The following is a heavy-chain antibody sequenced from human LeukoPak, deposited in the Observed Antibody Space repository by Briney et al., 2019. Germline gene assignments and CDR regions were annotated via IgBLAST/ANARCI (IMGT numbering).Heavy chain of an antibody. CDR1: GGSISSGGYY. J-gene: IGHJ5*02. D-gene: IGHD1-26*01. CDR3: ARASGSYYGNWFDP. V-gene: IGHV4-31*03. Sequence: SETLSLTCTVSGGSISSGGYYWSWIRQHPGKGLEWIGYICYSGSTYYNPSLKSRVTISVDTSKNQFSLKLSSVTAADTAVYYCARASGSYYGNWFDPWGQGTLVTVSS. CDR2: ICYSGST.